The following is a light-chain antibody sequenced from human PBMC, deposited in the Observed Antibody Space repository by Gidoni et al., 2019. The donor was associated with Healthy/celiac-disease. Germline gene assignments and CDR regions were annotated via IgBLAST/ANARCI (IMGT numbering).Light chain of an antibody. CDR1: QSISNY. CDR2: AAS. J-gene: IGKJ1*01. Sequence: DIHMTQSPSSLSASVGDRVTITCRSRQSISNYLDWYQQKPGKVPKLLIYAASTLQSGVPYRLSGSGYGTDFTLTISSLQPEDVATYYCQKYNSAPWTFGQGTKVEIK. CDR3: QKYNSAPWT. V-gene: IGKV1-27*01.